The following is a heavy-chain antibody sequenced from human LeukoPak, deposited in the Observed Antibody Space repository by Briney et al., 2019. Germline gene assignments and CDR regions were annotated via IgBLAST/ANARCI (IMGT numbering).Heavy chain of an antibody. Sequence: GGSLRLSCAASGFTFSSYAMHWVRQAPGKGLEWVAVISYDGSNKYYADSVKGRFTIPRDNSKNTLYLQMNSLKTEDTAVYYCATLLEVAGLSTHAFSFWGQGALVTVSS. CDR2: ISYDGSNK. CDR1: GFTFSSYA. J-gene: IGHJ4*02. D-gene: IGHD6-19*01. CDR3: ATLLEVAGLSTHAFSF. V-gene: IGHV3-30*07.